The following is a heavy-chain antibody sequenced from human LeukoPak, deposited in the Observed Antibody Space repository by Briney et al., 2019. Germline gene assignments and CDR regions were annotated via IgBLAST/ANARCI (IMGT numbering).Heavy chain of an antibody. V-gene: IGHV4-4*07. Sequence: KPSETLSLTCTVSGGSISSYYWSWIRQPAGKGLEWIGRIYTSGSTNYNPSLKSRVTMSVDTSKNQFSLKLSSVTAADTAVYYCARDGCSSTSCYIHFDYWGQGALVTVSS. CDR3: ARDGCSSTSCYIHFDY. J-gene: IGHJ4*02. CDR1: GGSISSYY. D-gene: IGHD2-2*02. CDR2: IYTSGST.